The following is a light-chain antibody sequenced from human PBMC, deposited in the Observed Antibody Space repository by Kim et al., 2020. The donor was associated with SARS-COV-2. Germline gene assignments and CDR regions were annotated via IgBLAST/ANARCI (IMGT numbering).Light chain of an antibody. V-gene: IGKV3-11*01. CDR1: QSVSSY. Sequence: AGERANLTCRARQSVSSYFAWYQQQPGQAPRLLIYDECNRATGIPARFSGSGSGTDFTLTISSLEPEDFAVYYCQQRSNWPPGWTFGQGTKVDIK. J-gene: IGKJ1*01. CDR2: DEC. CDR3: QQRSNWPPGWT.